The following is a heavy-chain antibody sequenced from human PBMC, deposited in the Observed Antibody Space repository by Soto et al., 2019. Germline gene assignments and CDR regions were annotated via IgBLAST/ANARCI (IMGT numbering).Heavy chain of an antibody. CDR1: GFTFSSYA. CDR2: ISGSGGST. Sequence: PWGSLRLSCAASGFTFSSYAMSWVRQAPGKGLEWVSAISGSGGSTYYADSVKGRFTISRDNSKNTLYLQMNSLRAEDTAVYYCAKDSLAIFGVVIIRGGFDPWGQGTLVTVSS. CDR3: AKDSLAIFGVVIIRGGFDP. D-gene: IGHD3-3*01. J-gene: IGHJ5*02. V-gene: IGHV3-23*01.